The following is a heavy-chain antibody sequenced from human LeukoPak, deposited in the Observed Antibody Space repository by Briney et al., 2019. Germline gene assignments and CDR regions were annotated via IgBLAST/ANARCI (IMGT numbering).Heavy chain of an antibody. CDR2: ISSSGITL. CDR3: ATVPAPDSSGWSDYYYGMDV. V-gene: IGHV3-11*01. D-gene: IGHD6-13*01. CDR1: GFTFCDYS. Sequence: GGSLRLSCAAPGFTFCDYSMRWIRQAPGKGLERVSYISSSGITLYYADSVKGRFTISRDNAKNSLYLQMTSLRAEDKAVYYCATVPAPDSSGWSDYYYGMDVWGQGTTVTVSS. J-gene: IGHJ6*02.